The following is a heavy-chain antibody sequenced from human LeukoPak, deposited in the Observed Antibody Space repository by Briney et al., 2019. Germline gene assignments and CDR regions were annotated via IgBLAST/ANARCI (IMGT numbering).Heavy chain of an antibody. CDR3: ARYYYGSGTFSYFDY. D-gene: IGHD3-10*01. CDR1: GGPISTGGYY. Sequence: SETLSLTCSVSGGPISTGGYYWSWIRQHPGKGLEWIGYIYHTGSTHYNPSLRGRFFISVDTSKNQFSLKLTSVTAADTAVYYCARYYYGSGTFSYFDYWGQGTLVTVSS. CDR2: IYHTGST. V-gene: IGHV4-31*03. J-gene: IGHJ4*02.